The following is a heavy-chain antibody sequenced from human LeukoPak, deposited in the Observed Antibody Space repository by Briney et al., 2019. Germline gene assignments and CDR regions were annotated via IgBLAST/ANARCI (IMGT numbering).Heavy chain of an antibody. D-gene: IGHD5-24*01. V-gene: IGHV3-21*01. Sequence: GGSLRLSCAASGFTFSSYSMNWVRQAPGKGLEWVSSISSSSSYIYYADSVKDRFTISRDNAKNSLYLQMNSLRAEDTAVYYCARGQSVEMATWTFDYWGQGTLVTVSS. CDR1: GFTFSSYS. J-gene: IGHJ4*02. CDR2: ISSSSSYI. CDR3: ARGQSVEMATWTFDY.